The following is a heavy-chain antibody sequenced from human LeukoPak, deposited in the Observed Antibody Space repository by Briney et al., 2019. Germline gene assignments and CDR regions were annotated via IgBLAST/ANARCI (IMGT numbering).Heavy chain of an antibody. CDR2: INPSGGST. V-gene: IGHV1-46*01. D-gene: IGHD3-22*01. CDR1: GYTFTSYY. J-gene: IGHJ4*02. Sequence: ASVKVSCKASGYTFTSYYMHWVRQAPGQGLKWMGIINPSGGSTSYAQKFQGRVTMTRDTSTSTVYMEPSSLRSEDTAVYYCARGAPWYYDSSGQFDYWGQGTLVTVSS. CDR3: ARGAPWYYDSSGQFDY.